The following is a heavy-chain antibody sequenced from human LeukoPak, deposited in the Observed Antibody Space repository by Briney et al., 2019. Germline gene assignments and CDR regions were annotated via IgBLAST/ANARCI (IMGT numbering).Heavy chain of an antibody. CDR3: AKAPVTTCRGAFCYPFDY. V-gene: IGHV3-23*01. Sequence: GGSLRLSCAASGFTLSSYAMSWVRQAPGKGLEWVSAISDTGNTYHADSVKGRFTISRDSSKNTLFLQMNRLRPEDAAVYYCAKAPVTTCRGAFCYPFDYWGLGTLVTVSP. CDR2: ISDTGNT. CDR1: GFTLSSYA. D-gene: IGHD2-15*01. J-gene: IGHJ4*02.